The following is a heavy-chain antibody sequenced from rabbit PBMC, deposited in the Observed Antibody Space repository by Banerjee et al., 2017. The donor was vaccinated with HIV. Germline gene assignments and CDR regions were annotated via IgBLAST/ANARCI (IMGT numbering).Heavy chain of an antibody. CDR1: GFSFSGAYD. D-gene: IGHD1-1*01. J-gene: IGHJ6*01. Sequence: VESGGGLVKPGASLTLTCKASGFSFSGAYDMCWVRQAPGKGLEWIGCIYVGNNVGTSYASWAKGRFTISKTSSTTVTLQMTSLTAADTATHFCARRVIHNYGMDLWGPGTLVTVS. CDR2: IYVGNNVGT. CDR3: ARRVIHNYGMDL. V-gene: IGHV1S40*01.